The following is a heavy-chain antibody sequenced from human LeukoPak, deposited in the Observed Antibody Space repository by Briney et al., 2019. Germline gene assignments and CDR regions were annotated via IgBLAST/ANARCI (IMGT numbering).Heavy chain of an antibody. D-gene: IGHD3-22*01. V-gene: IGHV3-23*01. J-gene: IGHJ6*02. Sequence: GSLRLSCAASGFTFSSYAMSWVRQAPGKGLEWVSAISGSGGSTYYADSVKGRFTISRDNSKNTLYLQMNSLRAEDTAVYYCAKDLMMGYDSSGYHVWYYYGMDVWGQGTTVTVSS. CDR3: AKDLMMGYDSSGYHVWYYYGMDV. CDR2: ISGSGGST. CDR1: GFTFSSYA.